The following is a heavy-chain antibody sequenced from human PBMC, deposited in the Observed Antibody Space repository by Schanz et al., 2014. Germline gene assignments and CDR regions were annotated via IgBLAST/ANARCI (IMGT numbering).Heavy chain of an antibody. CDR2: INSDGRST. V-gene: IGHV3-74*01. CDR3: AKDVYRGYYSVSSDS. Sequence: VQLVESGGGVVQPGRSLRLSCAASGFTFNDYWMHWVRQAPGKGLVWVSRINSDGRSTNYADSVKGRFSISRDNARNTLHLQMDSLRDEDTALYYCAKDVYRGYYSVSSDSWGQGTLVTVSS. J-gene: IGHJ5*01. CDR1: GFTFNDYW. D-gene: IGHD5-12*01.